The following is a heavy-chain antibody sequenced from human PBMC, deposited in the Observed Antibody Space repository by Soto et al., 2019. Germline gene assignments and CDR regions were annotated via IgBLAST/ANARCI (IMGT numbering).Heavy chain of an antibody. Sequence: ESGGGVVQPGRSLRLSCAASGFTFSSYGMHWVRQAPGKGLEWVAVISYDGSNKYYADSVKGRFTISRDNSKNTLYLQMNSLRAEDTAVYYCAKVGGEQQFDYWGQGTLVTVSS. D-gene: IGHD6-13*01. V-gene: IGHV3-30*18. J-gene: IGHJ4*02. CDR1: GFTFSSYG. CDR3: AKVGGEQQFDY. CDR2: ISYDGSNK.